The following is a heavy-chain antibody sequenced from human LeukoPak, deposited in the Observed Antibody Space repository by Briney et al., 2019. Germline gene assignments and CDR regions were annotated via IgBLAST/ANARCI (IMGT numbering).Heavy chain of an antibody. D-gene: IGHD3-10*01. V-gene: IGHV4-59*08. CDR3: ARRIMVRGVIGPFDY. CDR2: IYYSGST. J-gene: IGHJ4*02. Sequence: SETLSLTCTVSGGSISSYYWSWIRQPPGKGLEWIGYIYYSGSTNYNPSLKSRVTISVDTSKNQFSLKLSSVTAADTAVYYCARRIMVRGVIGPFDYWGQGTLVTVSS. CDR1: GGSISSYY.